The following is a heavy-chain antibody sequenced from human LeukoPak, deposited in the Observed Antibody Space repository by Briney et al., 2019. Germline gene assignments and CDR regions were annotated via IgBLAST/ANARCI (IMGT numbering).Heavy chain of an antibody. CDR3: ARHRRIAAAGIRGYDY. CDR1: GFTFSSYE. CDR2: INHSGGT. V-gene: IGHV4-34*08. J-gene: IGHJ4*02. D-gene: IGHD6-13*01. Sequence: GSLRLSCAASGFTFSSYEMNWVRQAPGKGLEWIGDINHSGGTNYIPSLKSRVNISVDTSKNQFSLKLTSVTAADTAVYYCARHRRIAAAGIRGYDYWGQGTLVTVSS.